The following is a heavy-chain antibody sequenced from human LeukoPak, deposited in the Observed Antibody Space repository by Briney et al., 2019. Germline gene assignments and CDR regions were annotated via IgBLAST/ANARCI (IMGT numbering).Heavy chain of an antibody. D-gene: IGHD2-2*01. J-gene: IGHJ4*02. V-gene: IGHV1-18*01. CDR1: GYIFTTYG. CDR3: ARAWDCSSTTCYVYFDY. Sequence: ASVKVSCNTSGYIFTTYGISWVRQAPGQGLEWMGWISAYIGNTNYAQKLQGRVTMTTDTSTSTGYMELRSLTSDDTAVYYCARAWDCSSTTCYVYFDYWGQGSLVTVSS. CDR2: ISAYIGNT.